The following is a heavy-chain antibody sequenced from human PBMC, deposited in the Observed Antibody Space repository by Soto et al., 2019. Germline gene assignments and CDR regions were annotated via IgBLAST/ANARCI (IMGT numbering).Heavy chain of an antibody. CDR3: AKDTDDYGDFRYVDL. CDR2: ISWNSGSI. J-gene: IGHJ2*01. CDR1: GFTFDDYA. V-gene: IGHV3-9*01. D-gene: IGHD4-17*01. Sequence: EVQLVESGGGLVQPGRSLRLSCAASGFTFDDYAMHWVRQAPGKGLEWVSGISWNSGSIGYADSVKGRFTISRDNAKNSLYLQMNSLRAEDTALYYCAKDTDDYGDFRYVDLWGRGTLVTVSS.